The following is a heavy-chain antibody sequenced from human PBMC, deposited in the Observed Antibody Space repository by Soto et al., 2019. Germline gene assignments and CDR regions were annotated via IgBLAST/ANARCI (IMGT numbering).Heavy chain of an antibody. Sequence: GASVKVSCKASGYTFTGYYMHWVRQAPGQGLEWMGWINPNSGGTNYAQKFQGRVTMTRDTSISTAYMELSRLRSDDTAVYYCARGFIHYYDSSGYYLRANAFDIWGQGTMVPSPQ. CDR3: ARGFIHYYDSSGYYLRANAFDI. D-gene: IGHD3-22*01. V-gene: IGHV1-2*02. J-gene: IGHJ3*02. CDR1: GYTFTGYY. CDR2: INPNSGGT.